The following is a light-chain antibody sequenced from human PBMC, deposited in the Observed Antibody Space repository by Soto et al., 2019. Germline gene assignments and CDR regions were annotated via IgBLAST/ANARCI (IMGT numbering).Light chain of an antibody. CDR3: AAWDDSLSGV. J-gene: IGLJ3*02. CDR2: GDS. Sequence: QSVLTQPPSVSGAPGQRVTISCTGSSSNIGAGYHVHWYQQLPGAAPKLLIFGDSNRPSGVPDRFSGSKSGTSASLAITGLQADDEADYYCAAWDDSLSGVFGGGTKLTVL. V-gene: IGLV1-40*01. CDR1: SSNIGAGYH.